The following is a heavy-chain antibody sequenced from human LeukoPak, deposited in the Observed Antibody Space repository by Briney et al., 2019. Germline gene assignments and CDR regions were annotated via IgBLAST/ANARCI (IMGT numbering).Heavy chain of an antibody. CDR2: INPNSGGT. CDR1: GYTFTGYY. V-gene: IGHV1-2*06. D-gene: IGHD6-13*01. Sequence: ASVKVSCKASGYTFTGYYMHWVRQAPGQGLEWMGRINPNSGGTNYAQKFQGRVTMTRDTSISTAYMELSRLRSDDTAVYYCAEDSSSHDAFDIWGQGTMVTVSS. J-gene: IGHJ3*02. CDR3: AEDSSSHDAFDI.